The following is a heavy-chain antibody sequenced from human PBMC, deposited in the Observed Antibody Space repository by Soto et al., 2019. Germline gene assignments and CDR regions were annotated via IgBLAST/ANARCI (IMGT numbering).Heavy chain of an antibody. D-gene: IGHD2-15*01. CDR3: TTEKYCSGGSCYTFTDY. V-gene: IGHV3-15*01. Sequence: EVQLVESGGGLVKPGGSLRLSCAASGFTFSNAWMSWVRQAPGKGLEWVGRIKSKTDGGTTDYAAPVKGRFTISRDDSKNTLYLQMSSLKTEDTAVYYCTTEKYCSGGSCYTFTDYWGQGTLVTVSS. CDR1: GFTFSNAW. CDR2: IKSKTDGGTT. J-gene: IGHJ4*02.